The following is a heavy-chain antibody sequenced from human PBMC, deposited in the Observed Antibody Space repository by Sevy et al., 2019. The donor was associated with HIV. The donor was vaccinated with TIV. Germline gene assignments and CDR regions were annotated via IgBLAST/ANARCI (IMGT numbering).Heavy chain of an antibody. D-gene: IGHD1-26*01. Sequence: GGSLRLSCAASGFTFSSYAMSWVRQAPGKGLEWVSAISGSGGSTYYADSVKGRFTISRDNSKNTLYLQMNSLRAEDTAVYYCAKEPSGSYYYLSYVDVWGQGTTVTVSS. J-gene: IGHJ6*02. CDR3: AKEPSGSYYYLSYVDV. CDR1: GFTFSSYA. CDR2: ISGSGGST. V-gene: IGHV3-23*01.